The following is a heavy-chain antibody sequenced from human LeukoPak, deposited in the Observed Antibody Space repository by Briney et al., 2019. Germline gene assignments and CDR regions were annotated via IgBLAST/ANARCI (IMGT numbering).Heavy chain of an antibody. CDR1: GYSFTSYW. J-gene: IGHJ4*02. D-gene: IGHD3-22*01. V-gene: IGHV5-51*01. CDR3: ARIYDSSRYYTGHFDY. CDR2: IYPGDSDT. Sequence: GESLKISCKGSGYSFTSYWIGWVRQMPGKGLEWMGIIYPGDSDTRYSPSFQGQVTISADKSISTAYLQWSSLKASDTAMYYCARIYDSSRYYTGHFDYWGQGTLVTVSS.